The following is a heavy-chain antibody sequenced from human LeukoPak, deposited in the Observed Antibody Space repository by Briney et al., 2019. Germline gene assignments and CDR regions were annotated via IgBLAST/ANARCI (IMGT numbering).Heavy chain of an antibody. J-gene: IGHJ1*01. CDR1: GFTFSSYG. D-gene: IGHD6-6*01. CDR2: IRYDGSNK. CDR3: AKDLYSSSSILGY. V-gene: IGHV3-30*02. Sequence: PGRSLRLSCAASGFTFSSYGMHWVRQAPGKGLEWVAFIRYDGSNKYYADSVKGRFTISRDNSKNTLYLQMNSLRAEDTAVYYCAKDLYSSSSILGYWGQRTLVTVSS.